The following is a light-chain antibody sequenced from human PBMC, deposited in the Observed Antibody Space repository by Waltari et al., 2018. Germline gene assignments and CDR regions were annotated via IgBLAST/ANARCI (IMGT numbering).Light chain of an antibody. J-gene: IGKJ1*01. CDR3: QQFESAPRT. V-gene: IGKV3-20*01. Sequence: EIVLTQSPDILSLSPGDTATLSCRASQSLTVNYLAWYHQKPGQAPRLRIYAASSRATGVPDRFSGSGSGAHFTLAISRLEPEDFAVYYCQQFESAPRTFGQGTKVEIK. CDR2: AAS. CDR1: QSLTVNY.